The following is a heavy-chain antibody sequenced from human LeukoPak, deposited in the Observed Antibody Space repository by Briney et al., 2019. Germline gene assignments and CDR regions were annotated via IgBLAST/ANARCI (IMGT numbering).Heavy chain of an antibody. CDR1: GGSISSGGYY. Sequence: SETLSLTCAVSGGSISSGGYYWSWIRQPPGKGLEWIGYIYYSGSTNYNPSLKSRVTISVDTSKNQFSLKLSSVTAADTAVYYCARGWVGGDYYDSSGYYLFDYWGQGTLVTVSS. J-gene: IGHJ4*02. CDR3: ARGWVGGDYYDSSGYYLFDY. V-gene: IGHV4-61*08. D-gene: IGHD3-22*01. CDR2: IYYSGST.